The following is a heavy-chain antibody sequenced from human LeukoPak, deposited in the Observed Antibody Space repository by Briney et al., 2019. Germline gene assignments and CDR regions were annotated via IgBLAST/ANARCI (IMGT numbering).Heavy chain of an antibody. Sequence: SETLSLTCTVSGGSISSSSYYWGWIRQPPGKGLEWIGSMYYSGSTYYNPSLKSRVTISVDTSKNQFSLELTSVTAADTAVYYCARHSGSYLKSALHIWGQGTMVTVSS. J-gene: IGHJ3*02. V-gene: IGHV4-39*01. D-gene: IGHD1-26*01. CDR1: GGSISSSSYY. CDR2: MYYSGST. CDR3: ARHSGSYLKSALHI.